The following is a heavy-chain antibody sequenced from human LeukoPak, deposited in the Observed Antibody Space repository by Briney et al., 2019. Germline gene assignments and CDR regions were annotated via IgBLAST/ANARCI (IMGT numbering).Heavy chain of an antibody. CDR2: ISYDGSNK. CDR3: AKEGYDYVWGSYRWLDAFDI. J-gene: IGHJ3*02. CDR1: GFTFSSYG. D-gene: IGHD3-16*02. V-gene: IGHV3-30*18. Sequence: GRSLRLSCAASGFTFSSYGMHWVRQAPGKGLEWVAVISYDGSNKYYADSVKGRFTISRDNSKNTLYLQMNSLRAEDTAVYYCAKEGYDYVWGSYRWLDAFDIWGQGTMVTVSS.